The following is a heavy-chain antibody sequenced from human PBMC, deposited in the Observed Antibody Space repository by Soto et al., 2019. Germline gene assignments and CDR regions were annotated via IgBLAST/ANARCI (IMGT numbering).Heavy chain of an antibody. J-gene: IGHJ4*02. Sequence: GGSLRLSCAASGFTFSSYGMHWVRQAPGKGLEWVAVISYDGSDKDYADSVKGRFTISRDNSRNTLFPQMNSLRAEDTAVYYCARDYYKYYDSSGYYRSPAYWGQGTLVTVSS. D-gene: IGHD3-22*01. CDR3: ARDYYKYYDSSGYYRSPAY. CDR1: GFTFSSYG. V-gene: IGHV3-30*03. CDR2: ISYDGSDK.